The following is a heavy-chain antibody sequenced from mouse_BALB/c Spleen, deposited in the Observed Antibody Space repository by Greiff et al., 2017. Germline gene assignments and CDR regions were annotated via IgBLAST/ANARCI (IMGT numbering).Heavy chain of an antibody. J-gene: IGHJ4*01. D-gene: IGHD2-4*01. CDR3: ASHYDYDGDYYAMDY. V-gene: IGHV5-6-5*01. CDR2: ISSGGST. Sequence: EVKLMESGGGLVKPGGSLKLSCAASGFTFSSYAMSWVRQTPEKRLEWVASISSGGSTYYPDSVKGRFTISRDNAKNTLYLQMSSLKSEDTAMYYCASHYDYDGDYYAMDYWGQGTSVTVSS. CDR1: GFTFSSYA.